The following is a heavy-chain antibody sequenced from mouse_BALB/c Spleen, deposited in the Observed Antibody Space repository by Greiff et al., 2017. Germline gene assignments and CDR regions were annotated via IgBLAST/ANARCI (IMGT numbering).Heavy chain of an antibody. CDR1: GYSITSDYA. Sequence: EVQLVESGPGLVKPSQSLSLTCTVTGYSITSDYAWNWIRQFPGNKLEWMGYISYSGSTSYNPSLKSRISITRDTSKNQFFLQLNSVTTEDTATYYCARADYDRYFDVWGAGTTVTVSS. V-gene: IGHV3-2*02. CDR2: ISYSGST. J-gene: IGHJ1*01. CDR3: ARADYDRYFDV. D-gene: IGHD2-4*01.